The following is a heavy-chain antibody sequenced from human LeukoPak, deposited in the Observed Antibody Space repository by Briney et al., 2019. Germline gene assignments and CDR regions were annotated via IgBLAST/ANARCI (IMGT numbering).Heavy chain of an antibody. CDR3: ARVVVVPAAIFSDY. CDR1: GFTFSSDS. Sequence: GGSRRLSWAASGFTFSSDSMNWVRQAQGKGREWVSYISSSSSTIYYADSVKGRFTISRDNAKNSLYLQMNSLRAEDTALYYCARVVVVPAAIFSDYWGQGTLVTVSS. CDR2: ISSSSSTI. D-gene: IGHD2-2*01. J-gene: IGHJ4*02. V-gene: IGHV3-48*01.